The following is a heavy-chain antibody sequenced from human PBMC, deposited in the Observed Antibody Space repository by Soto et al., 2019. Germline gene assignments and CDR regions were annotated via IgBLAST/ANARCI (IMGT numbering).Heavy chain of an antibody. CDR1: GYSFMDYY. Sequence: QVQLVQSGADMKKPGASVKISCKASGYSFMDYYVHWVRQAPGQGPEWMGIVNPGGGNTFYSQKFQGRVTMTRDTSTSTVYMELSSLRFEDTAVYYCTRDVTTGSVHFDLWGQGTLVTVSS. V-gene: IGHV1-46*03. D-gene: IGHD1-1*01. J-gene: IGHJ4*02. CDR2: VNPGGGNT. CDR3: TRDVTTGSVHFDL.